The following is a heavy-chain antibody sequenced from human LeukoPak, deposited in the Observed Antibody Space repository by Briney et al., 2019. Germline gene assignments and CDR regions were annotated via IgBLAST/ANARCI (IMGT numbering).Heavy chain of an antibody. CDR1: SYSISSGYY. J-gene: IGHJ4*02. D-gene: IGHD5-18*01. CDR3: ARDQSYGRHYFDY. V-gene: IGHV4-38-2*02. CDR2: IHHSGST. Sequence: LSETLSLTCAVSSYSISSGYYWGWIRQPPGKGLEWIGNIHHSGSTYYSPSLESRVTISLDTSKNQFSLRLSSVTAADTAAYYCARDQSYGRHYFDYWGQGILVTVSP.